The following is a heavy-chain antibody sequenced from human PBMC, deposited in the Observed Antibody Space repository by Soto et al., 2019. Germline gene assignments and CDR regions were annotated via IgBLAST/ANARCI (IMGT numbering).Heavy chain of an antibody. Sequence: GASVKVSCKASGYTFTGYYMHWVRQAPGQGLEWMGWINPNSGGTNYAQKFQGWVTITRDTSMSTAYMELSSLRSEDTAVYYCARSPGLSSGLIFDFWGQGTLVTAPQ. D-gene: IGHD6-19*01. V-gene: IGHV1-2*04. CDR2: INPNSGGT. J-gene: IGHJ4*02. CDR3: ARSPGLSSGLIFDF. CDR1: GYTFTGYY.